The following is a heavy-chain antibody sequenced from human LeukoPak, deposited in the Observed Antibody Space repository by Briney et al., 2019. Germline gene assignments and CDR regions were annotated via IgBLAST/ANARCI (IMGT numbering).Heavy chain of an antibody. CDR2: ISYDGSNK. D-gene: IGHD6-19*01. V-gene: IGHV3-30*18. J-gene: IGHJ4*02. CDR3: AKEAVAGCFDY. CDR1: GFTFSSYG. Sequence: GGSLRLSCAASGFTFSSYGMHWVRQAPGKRLEWVALISYDGSNKYYADSVKGRFTISRDNSKNTLYLQMNSLRAEDTAVYYCAKEAVAGCFDYWGQGTLVTVSS.